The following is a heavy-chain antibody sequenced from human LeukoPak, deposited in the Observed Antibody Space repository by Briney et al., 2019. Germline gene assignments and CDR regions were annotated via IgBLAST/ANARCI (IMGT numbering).Heavy chain of an antibody. CDR3: ARVGTIFGVVIWRFGP. V-gene: IGHV4-59*11. J-gene: IGHJ5*02. D-gene: IGHD3-3*01. Sequence: SETLSLTCTVSGGSISSHYWSWIRQPPGKGLEWIGYIYYSGSTNYNPSLKSRVTISVDTSKNQFSLKLSSVTAADTAVYYCARVGTIFGVVIWRFGPWGQGTLVTASS. CDR2: IYYSGST. CDR1: GGSISSHY.